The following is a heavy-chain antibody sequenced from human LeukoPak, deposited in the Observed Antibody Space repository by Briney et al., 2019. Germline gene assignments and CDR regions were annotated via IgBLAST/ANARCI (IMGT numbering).Heavy chain of an antibody. CDR1: GGSISSSSCY. V-gene: IGHV4-39*07. Sequence: SETLSLTCIVSGGSISSSSCYWGWIRQPLGKGLEWIGSIYYSGSTYSNPSLKSRVTISVDTSKNQFSLKLSSVTAADTAVYYCARGGGVAGTPYNPYDYWSQGTLVTVSS. J-gene: IGHJ4*02. CDR3: ARGGGVAGTPYNPYDY. D-gene: IGHD6-19*01. CDR2: IYYSGST.